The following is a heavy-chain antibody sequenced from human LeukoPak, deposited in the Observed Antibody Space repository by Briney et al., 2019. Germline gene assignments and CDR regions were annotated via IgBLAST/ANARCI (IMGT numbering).Heavy chain of an antibody. CDR3: ARDILEWFYRGDAFDI. V-gene: IGHV3-23*01. D-gene: IGHD3-3*01. CDR1: AFTFSIYA. CDR2: ISGSGGST. Sequence: GGSLRLSCAASAFTFSIYAMSWVRQAPGKGLGWVSTISGSGGSTHYADSVKGRFTISRDNSKNTLYLQMNSLRAEDTAVYYCARDILEWFYRGDAFDIWGQGTMVTVSS. J-gene: IGHJ3*02.